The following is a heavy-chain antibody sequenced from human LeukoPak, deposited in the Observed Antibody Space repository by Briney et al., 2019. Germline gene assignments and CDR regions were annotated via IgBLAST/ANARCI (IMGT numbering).Heavy chain of an antibody. CDR3: ARSYYDSSGYRGFWFDP. CDR2: INPNSGGT. Sequence: ASVKVSCKASGYTSTGYYMHWVRQAPGQGLEWMGWINPNSGGTNYAQKFQGRVTMTRDTSISTAYMELGRLRSDDTAVYYCARSYYDSSGYRGFWFDPWGQGTLVTVSS. J-gene: IGHJ5*02. CDR1: GYTSTGYY. D-gene: IGHD3-22*01. V-gene: IGHV1-2*02.